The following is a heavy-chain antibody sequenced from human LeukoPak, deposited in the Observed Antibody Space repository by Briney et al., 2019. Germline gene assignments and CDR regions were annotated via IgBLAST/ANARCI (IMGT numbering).Heavy chain of an antibody. V-gene: IGHV3-21*01. CDR1: GFTFSSYS. CDR3: ARGLRWSPGYFDY. CDR2: ISSSSSYT. D-gene: IGHD4-23*01. J-gene: IGHJ4*02. Sequence: GGSLRLSCAASGFTFSSYSMNWVRQAPGKGLEWVSSISSSSSYTYYADSVKGRFTISRDNAKNSLYLQMNSLRAEDTAVYYCARGLRWSPGYFDYWGQGTLVTVSS.